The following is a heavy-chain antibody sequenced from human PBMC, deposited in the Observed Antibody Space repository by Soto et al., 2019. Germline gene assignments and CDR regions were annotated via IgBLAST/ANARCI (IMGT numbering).Heavy chain of an antibody. D-gene: IGHD4-17*01. J-gene: IGHJ3*02. CDR2: THYDGTT. Sequence: QVQLQESGPGLVQPSQTLSLTCTVSGGSIKIDAYNWNWVRQHPGKGLEWLGYTHYDGTTYYNPSLNGRISISTEASETQFSLILTSVTAADTAVYYCTRNPFDYGDYGGVPGGAFRIWGQGAMVTVSS. CDR1: GGSIKIDAYN. V-gene: IGHV4-31*03. CDR3: TRNPFDYGDYGGVPGGAFRI.